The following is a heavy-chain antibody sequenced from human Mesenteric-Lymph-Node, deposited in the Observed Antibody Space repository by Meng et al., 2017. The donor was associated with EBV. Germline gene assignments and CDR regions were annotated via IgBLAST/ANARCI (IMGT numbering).Heavy chain of an antibody. CDR1: GYTFTNYG. D-gene: IGHD6-19*01. CDR3: ARDRDDRGWYSFDY. Sequence: VQLLQSGDEVKKPGASVKVSCKAPGYTFTNYGISWVRQAPGQGLEWMGWISADNGKTNYAQKLQGRVTMTTDTSTGTGYMEVRSLRPDDTAVYYCARDRDDRGWYSFDYWGQGTLVTVSS. CDR2: ISADNGKT. V-gene: IGHV1-18*01. J-gene: IGHJ4*02.